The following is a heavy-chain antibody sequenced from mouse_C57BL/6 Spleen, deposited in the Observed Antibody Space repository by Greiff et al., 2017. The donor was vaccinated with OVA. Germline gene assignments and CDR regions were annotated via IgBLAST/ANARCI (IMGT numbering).Heavy chain of an antibody. Sequence: EVQGVESGGGLVQPGGSMKLSCVASGFTFSNYWMNWVRQSPEKGLEWVAQIRLKSDNYATHYAESVKGRFTISRDDSKSSVYLQMNNLRAEDTGIYYCTGPTGRAYWGQGTLVTVSA. D-gene: IGHD4-1*02. CDR2: IRLKSDNYAT. V-gene: IGHV6-3*01. CDR1: GFTFSNYW. J-gene: IGHJ3*01. CDR3: TGPTGRAY.